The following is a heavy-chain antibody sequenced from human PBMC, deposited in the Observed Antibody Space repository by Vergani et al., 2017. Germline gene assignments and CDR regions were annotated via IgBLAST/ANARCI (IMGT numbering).Heavy chain of an antibody. CDR2: IKSDGSIT. CDR3: ARARCIETCYMSNWLDS. Sequence: EVQLLQSGGGVIQPGGSLRLSCSASGFSFNSYWMHWVRQVPGKGLLWVSRIKSDGSITAYADSVKGRFTISRDNAQNTLYLQMNSLRVEYTGVYYCARARCIETCYMSNWLDSWGQGTLVTVSS. D-gene: IGHD3-9*01. V-gene: IGHV3-74*03. CDR1: GFSFNSYW. J-gene: IGHJ5*01.